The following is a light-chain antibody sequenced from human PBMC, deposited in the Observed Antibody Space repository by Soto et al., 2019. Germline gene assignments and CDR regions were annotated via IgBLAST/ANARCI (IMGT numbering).Light chain of an antibody. J-gene: IGKJ2*01. CDR3: QQYDTYSYT. V-gene: IGKV1-5*01. Sequence: IQMTQSPSTLAASVGDRGTITSRASQDINRWLAWYQQKPGKAPKLVIYDVSSLESGVPAGFSGSGPGTEFTLTISSLQPDDFATYDCQQYDTYSYTFGQGTKLAI. CDR2: DVS. CDR1: QDINRW.